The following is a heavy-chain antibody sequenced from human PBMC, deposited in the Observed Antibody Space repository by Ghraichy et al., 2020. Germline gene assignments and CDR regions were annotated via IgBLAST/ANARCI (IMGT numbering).Heavy chain of an antibody. CDR1: GFTVSSNY. CDR3: ARGVGYPFYMDG. D-gene: IGHD3-16*02. Sequence: LSLTCAASGFTVSSNYMSWVRQAPGKGLEWVSVIYSTGRTYYADSVKGRFTISRDSSTNTLYLQMKSLRVEDTAVYYCARGVGYPFYMDGWGKGTTVSVSS. CDR2: IYSTGRT. J-gene: IGHJ6*03. V-gene: IGHV3-53*01.